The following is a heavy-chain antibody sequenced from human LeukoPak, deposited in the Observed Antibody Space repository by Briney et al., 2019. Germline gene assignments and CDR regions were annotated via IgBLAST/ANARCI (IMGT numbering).Heavy chain of an antibody. D-gene: IGHD2-2*02. V-gene: IGHV3-21*01. CDR2: ISSSSSYI. Sequence: PGGSLRLSCAASGFTFSSYSMNWVRQAPGKGLEWVSSISSSSSYIYYADSVKGRFTISRDNAKNSLYLQMNSLRAEDTAVYYCASEHCSSTSCYKPLSPFDIWGQGTMVTVSS. J-gene: IGHJ3*02. CDR1: GFTFSSYS. CDR3: ASEHCSSTSCYKPLSPFDI.